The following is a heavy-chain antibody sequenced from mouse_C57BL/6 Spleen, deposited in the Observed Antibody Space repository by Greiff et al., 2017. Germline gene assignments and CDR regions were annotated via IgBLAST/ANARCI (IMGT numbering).Heavy chain of an antibody. Sequence: QVQLQQPGAELVKPGASVKLSCKASGYTFTSYWMHWVKQRPGQGLEWIGMIHPNSSSTNYNEKFKSKATLTVDKSSSTAYMQLISLTSEDSAVYYCARSYYGNYYYAMDYWGQGTSVTVSS. J-gene: IGHJ4*01. CDR3: ARSYYGNYYYAMDY. V-gene: IGHV1-64*01. D-gene: IGHD2-10*01. CDR2: IHPNSSST. CDR1: GYTFTSYW.